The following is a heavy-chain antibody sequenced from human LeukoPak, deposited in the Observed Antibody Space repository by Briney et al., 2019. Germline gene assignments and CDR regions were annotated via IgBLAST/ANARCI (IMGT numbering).Heavy chain of an antibody. CDR2: INPNSGGT. D-gene: IGHD2-15*01. Sequence: GASVKVSCKASGYTFTGYYMHWVRQAPGQGLEWMGWINPNSGGTNYAQKFQGWVTMTRDTSISTAYMELSRLRSDDTAVYYCARGYCSGGSCYLSHPPLHYYDSSGSPDWFDPWGQGTLVTVSS. V-gene: IGHV1-2*04. CDR1: GYTFTGYY. J-gene: IGHJ5*02. CDR3: ARGYCSGGSCYLSHPPLHYYDSSGSPDWFDP.